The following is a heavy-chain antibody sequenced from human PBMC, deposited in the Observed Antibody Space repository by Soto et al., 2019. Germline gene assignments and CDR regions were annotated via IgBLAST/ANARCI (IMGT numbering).Heavy chain of an antibody. J-gene: IGHJ4*02. CDR3: VKTRLGYGDYHY. CDR2: ISGSGGST. CDR1: GFTFSSYA. V-gene: IGHV3-23*01. D-gene: IGHD4-17*01. Sequence: EVQLLESGGGLVQPGGSLRLSCAASGFTFSSYAMSWVRQAPGKGLEWVSAISGSGGSTYYADSVKGRFTISRDNSKNTLYLQMNSLRAEDTAVYYCVKTRLGYGDYHYWGQGTLVTVSS.